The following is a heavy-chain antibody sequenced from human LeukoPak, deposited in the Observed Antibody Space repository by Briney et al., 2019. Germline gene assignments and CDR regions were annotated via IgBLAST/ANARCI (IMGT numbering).Heavy chain of an antibody. CDR2: ISGSGSST. D-gene: IGHD3-10*01. CDR1: GFTFSSYA. V-gene: IGHV3-23*01. Sequence: PGGSLRLSCAASGFTFSSYAVSWVRQAPGKGLEWVSAISGSGSSTYYADSVKGRFTISRDNSKSTLYVQMDSLRAEDTGIYYCAKDITMVRGKDYWGQGTLVTVSS. J-gene: IGHJ4*02. CDR3: AKDITMVRGKDY.